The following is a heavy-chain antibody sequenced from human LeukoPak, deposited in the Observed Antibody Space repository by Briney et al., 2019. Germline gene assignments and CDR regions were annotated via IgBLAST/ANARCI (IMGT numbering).Heavy chain of an antibody. Sequence: ASVKVSCKASGYNFRNYGFNWVRQAPGQGLEWMGWIRSINGDTYYPEKLQGRVTLTTDTSTSTSYMELRSLRSDDTAVYYCARDYRDVLLWFGELSKWGQGTLVTVSS. CDR3: ARDYRDVLLWFGELSK. D-gene: IGHD3-10*01. J-gene: IGHJ4*02. CDR1: GYNFRNYG. CDR2: IRSINGDT. V-gene: IGHV1-18*01.